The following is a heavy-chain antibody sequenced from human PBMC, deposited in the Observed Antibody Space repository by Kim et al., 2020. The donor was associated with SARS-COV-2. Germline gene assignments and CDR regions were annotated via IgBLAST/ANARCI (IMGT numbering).Heavy chain of an antibody. J-gene: IGHJ6*02. D-gene: IGHD6-6*01. CDR1: GYTFTSYY. Sequence: ASVKVSCKASGYTFTSYYMHWVRQARGQGLEWMGIINPSGGSTSYAQKFQGRVTMTRDTSTSTVYMELSSLRSEDTAVYYCARASRIAARPTVPSDYYYGMDVWGQGTTVTVSS. CDR3: ARASRIAARPTVPSDYYYGMDV. CDR2: INPSGGST. V-gene: IGHV1-46*01.